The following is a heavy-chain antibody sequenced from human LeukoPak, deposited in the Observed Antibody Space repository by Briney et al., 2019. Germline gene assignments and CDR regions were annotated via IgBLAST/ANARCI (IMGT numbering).Heavy chain of an antibody. D-gene: IGHD2-15*01. CDR1: GFTVSSKY. CDR2: IYSGGAT. J-gene: IGHJ4*02. V-gene: IGHV3-66*04. CDR3: ARHCSGGSCFDC. Sequence: PGGSLRLSCAASGFTVSSKYMSWVRQAPGKGLEWVSVIYSGGATYYADSVKARFTISRDNSKNTLYVQMTSLRDEDTAVYYCARHCSGGSCFDCWGQGTLVTVSS.